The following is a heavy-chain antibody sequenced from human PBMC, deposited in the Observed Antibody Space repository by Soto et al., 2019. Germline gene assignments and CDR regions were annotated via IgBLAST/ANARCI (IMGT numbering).Heavy chain of an antibody. CDR1: GFTFDDYA. J-gene: IGHJ4*02. CDR2: ISWNSGSI. CDR3: AKGGHSSNYGADVVDY. V-gene: IGHV3-9*01. Sequence: EVQLVESGGGLVQPGRSLRLSCAASGFTFDDYAMHWVRQAPGKGLEWVSGISWNSGSIGYADSVKGRFTISRDNAKNSLYLQMNSLRAEDTALYYCAKGGHSSNYGADVVDYWGQGTLVTVSS. D-gene: IGHD4-17*01.